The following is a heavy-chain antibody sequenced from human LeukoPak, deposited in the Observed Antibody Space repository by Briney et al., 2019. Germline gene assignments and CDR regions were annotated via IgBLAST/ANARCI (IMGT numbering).Heavy chain of an antibody. CDR3: ARVLRSSGGSYPSRY. CDR1: GYTFTSYD. V-gene: IGHV1-8*01. Sequence: ASVKVSCKASGYTFTSYDINWVRQATGLGLEWMGWMNPNSGNTGYAQKFQGRVTMTRNTSISTAYMELSSLGSEDTAVYYCARVLRSSGGSYPSRYWGQGTLVTVSS. CDR2: MNPNSGNT. D-gene: IGHD2-15*01. J-gene: IGHJ4*02.